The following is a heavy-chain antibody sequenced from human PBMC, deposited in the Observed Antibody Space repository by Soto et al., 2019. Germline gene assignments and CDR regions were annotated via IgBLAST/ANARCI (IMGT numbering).Heavy chain of an antibody. CDR3: GSNFFLVPAAGPGPYYYYYGMDV. V-gene: IGHV1-69*13. D-gene: IGHD2-2*01. CDR1: GYTFTGYY. Sequence: SVKVSCKASGYTFTGYYMHWVRQAPGQGLEWMGGIIPIFGTANYAQKFQGRVTITADESTSTAYMELSSLRSEDTAVYYCGSNFFLVPAAGPGPYYYYYGMDVGGQGTTVTVSS. CDR2: IIPIFGTA. J-gene: IGHJ6*02.